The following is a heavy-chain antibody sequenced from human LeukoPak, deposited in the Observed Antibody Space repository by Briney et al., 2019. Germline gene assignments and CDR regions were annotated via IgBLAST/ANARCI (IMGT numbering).Heavy chain of an antibody. V-gene: IGHV3-73*01. D-gene: IGHD3-16*01. CDR3: TGPTTHYDYVWGSYSPFGP. J-gene: IGHJ5*02. CDR1: GFTFSSYS. Sequence: PGGSLRLSCAASGFTFSSYSMNWVRQASGKGLEWVGRIRSKANSYATAYAASVKGRFTISRDDSKNTAYLQMNSLKTEDTAAYYCTGPTTHYDYVWGSYSPFGPWGQGTLVTVSS. CDR2: IRSKANSYAT.